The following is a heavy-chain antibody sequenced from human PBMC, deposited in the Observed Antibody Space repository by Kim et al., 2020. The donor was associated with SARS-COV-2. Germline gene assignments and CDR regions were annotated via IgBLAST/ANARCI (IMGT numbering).Heavy chain of an antibody. J-gene: IGHJ4*02. CDR1: GFTFSDYY. V-gene: IGHV3-11*06. Sequence: GGSLRLSCAASGFTFSDYYMSWIRQAPGKGLEWVSYISSSSSYTNYADSVKGRFTISRDNAKNSLYLQMNSLRAEDTAVYYCAVNYYDSSGYHSGVFDYWGQGTLVTVSS. CDR2: ISSSSSYT. D-gene: IGHD3-22*01. CDR3: AVNYYDSSGYHSGVFDY.